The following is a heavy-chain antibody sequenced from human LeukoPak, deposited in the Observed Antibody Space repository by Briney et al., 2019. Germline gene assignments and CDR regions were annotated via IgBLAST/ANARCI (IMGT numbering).Heavy chain of an antibody. D-gene: IGHD1-1*01. CDR2: INSDGSST. J-gene: IGHJ3*02. Sequence: GGSLRLSCAASGFTFSSYWMHWVRQAPGKGLVWVSRINSDGSSTSYADSVKGRFTISRDNAKNTLYLQMNSLRAEDTAVYYCERDGVWKNWKDVLFDIWGKGQWSPSLQ. V-gene: IGHV3-74*01. CDR1: GFTFSSYW. CDR3: ERDGVWKNWKDVLFDI.